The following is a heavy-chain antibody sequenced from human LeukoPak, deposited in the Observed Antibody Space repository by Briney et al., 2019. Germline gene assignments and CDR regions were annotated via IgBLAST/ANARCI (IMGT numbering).Heavy chain of an antibody. Sequence: GASVKVSCKASGYTFTGYYMHWVRQAPGQGLEWMGRINPNSGGTNYAQKFQGRATMTRDTSISAAYMELSRLRSDDTAVYYCASYMSYYGSGSPVDIWGQGTMVTVSS. V-gene: IGHV1-2*06. D-gene: IGHD3-10*01. CDR3: ASYMSYYGSGSPVDI. CDR1: GYTFTGYY. J-gene: IGHJ3*02. CDR2: INPNSGGT.